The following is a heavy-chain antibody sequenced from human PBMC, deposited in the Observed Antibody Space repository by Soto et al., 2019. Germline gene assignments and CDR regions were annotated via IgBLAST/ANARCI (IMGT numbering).Heavy chain of an antibody. J-gene: IGHJ6*02. CDR2: ISYDGSNK. V-gene: IGHV3-30-3*01. D-gene: IGHD2-15*01. CDR3: ARIHCSGGSCYGYYYYGMDV. Sequence: PGGSLRLSCAASGFTFSSYAMHWVRQAPGKGLEWVAVISYDGSNKYYADSVKGRFTISRDNSKNTLYLQMNSLRAEDTAVYYCARIHCSGGSCYGYYYYGMDVWGQGTTVTAP. CDR1: GFTFSSYA.